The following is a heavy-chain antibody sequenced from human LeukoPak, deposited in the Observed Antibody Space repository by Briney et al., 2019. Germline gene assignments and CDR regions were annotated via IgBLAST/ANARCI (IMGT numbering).Heavy chain of an antibody. CDR1: GFIFSSYW. CDR2: INSDGSST. V-gene: IGHV3-74*01. D-gene: IGHD5-12*01. Sequence: GGSLRLSCEASGFIFSSYWMHWVRQAPGKGLVWVSCINSDGSSTTYADSVKGRLTISRDNAKNTLYLQMNSLRAEDTAVYYCVREGRVSGYDFDYWGQGTLVTVSS. J-gene: IGHJ4*02. CDR3: VREGRVSGYDFDY.